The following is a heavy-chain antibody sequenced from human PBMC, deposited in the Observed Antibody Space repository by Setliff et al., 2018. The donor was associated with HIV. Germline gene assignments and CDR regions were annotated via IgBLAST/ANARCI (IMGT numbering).Heavy chain of an antibody. J-gene: IGHJ4*02. CDR1: GGSVSRSDYY. Sequence: SETLSLTCTVSGGSVSRSDYYWSWIRQPAGGGLEWIGRVHISGSVNYNPSLRSRVSISIDTSKNQFSLKLSSVTAADTAVYYCARNSQKGIQPLLLASWGPGTLVTVSS. V-gene: IGHV4-61*10. D-gene: IGHD1-1*01. CDR3: ARNSQKGIQPLLLAS. CDR2: VHISGSV.